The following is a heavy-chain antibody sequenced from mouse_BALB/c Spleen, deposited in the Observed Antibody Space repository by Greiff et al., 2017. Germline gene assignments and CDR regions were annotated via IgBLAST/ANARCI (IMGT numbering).Heavy chain of an antibody. CDR2: ISSGGSYT. D-gene: IGHD4-1*01. CDR3: ARAGPHYFDY. CDR1: GFTFSSYA. Sequence: EVQVVESGGGLVKPGGSLKLSCAASGFTFSSYAMSWVRQSPEKRLEWVAEISSGGSYTYYPDTVTGRFTISRDNAKNTLYLEMSSLRSEDTAMYYCARAGPHYFDYWGQGTTLTVSS. V-gene: IGHV5-9-4*01. J-gene: IGHJ2*01.